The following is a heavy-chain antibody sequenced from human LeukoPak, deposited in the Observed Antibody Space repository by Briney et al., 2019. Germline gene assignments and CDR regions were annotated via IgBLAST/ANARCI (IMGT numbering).Heavy chain of an antibody. CDR2: INWNGAYT. CDR1: GFTFDDYG. V-gene: IGHV3-20*04. J-gene: IGHJ4*02. CDR3: AKDASSRPPKHYDD. D-gene: IGHD6-13*01. Sequence: RPGGSLTLSCAASGFTFDDYGMTCVRQVPGKGLEWVSGINWNGAYTRYEDSVKGRFTISRDNAKNSLYLQMNSLRAEDTAFYYCAKDASSRPPKHYDDWGQGILVTVST.